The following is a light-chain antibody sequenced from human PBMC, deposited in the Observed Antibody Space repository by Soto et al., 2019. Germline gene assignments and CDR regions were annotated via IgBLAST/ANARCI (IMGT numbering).Light chain of an antibody. CDR2: EVS. CDR1: RTDIGGYNY. V-gene: IGLV2-14*01. CDR3: SSYTSSSTPYV. J-gene: IGLJ1*01. Sequence: QSALTQPASVSGSLGQSITISCTGTRTDIGGYNYVSWYQQHPGKAPKLMIYEVSNRPSGVSNRFSGSKSGNTASLTISGLQAEDEADYYCSSYTSSSTPYVFGTGTKLTVL.